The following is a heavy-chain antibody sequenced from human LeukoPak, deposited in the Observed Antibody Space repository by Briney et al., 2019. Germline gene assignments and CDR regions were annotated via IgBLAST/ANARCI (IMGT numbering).Heavy chain of an antibody. CDR3: AKGKDC. CDR2: ITGSGGST. V-gene: IGHV3-23*01. J-gene: IGHJ4*02. CDR1: EFTFSDYA. Sequence: GGSLRLSCVASEFTFSDYAMSWVRQAPGKGLEWVSAITGSGGSTYYADSVKGRFTISRDNSKDTLYLQMNSLRADDTAVYYCAKGKDCWGQGTLVTVSS.